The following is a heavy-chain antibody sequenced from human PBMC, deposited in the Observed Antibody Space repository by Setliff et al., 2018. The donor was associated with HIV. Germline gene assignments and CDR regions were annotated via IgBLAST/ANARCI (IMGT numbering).Heavy chain of an antibody. D-gene: IGHD3-10*01. CDR1: GFTFSNAW. J-gene: IGHJ4*02. CDR3: TPRFGESQVAFDY. V-gene: IGHV3-15*01. CDR2: IKSKIDGGTT. Sequence: GSLRLSCAGSGFTFSNAWMSWVRQAPGKGLEWVGRIKSKIDGGTTDYAAPVKGRFTIPRDDSKNMLYLQMNRLKTEDTAVYYCTPRFGESQVAFDYWGQGTLVTVSS.